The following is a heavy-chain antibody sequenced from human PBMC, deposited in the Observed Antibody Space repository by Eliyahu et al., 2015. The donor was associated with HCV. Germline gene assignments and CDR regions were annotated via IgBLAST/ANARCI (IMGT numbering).Heavy chain of an antibody. CDR3: ASGRYYGSSPYYLDY. Sequence: QVLLQESGPGLVKPSETLSLNCIVSGGSISSYYWNGIRQPAGKGLEWIGRIYTSGGTNYNPPLKSRVTMSVDTSKNQFSLSLTSVTAADSAVYYCASGRYYGSSPYYLDYWGQGALVTVSS. CDR2: IYTSGGT. J-gene: IGHJ4*02. V-gene: IGHV4-4*07. CDR1: GGSISSYY. D-gene: IGHD3-22*01.